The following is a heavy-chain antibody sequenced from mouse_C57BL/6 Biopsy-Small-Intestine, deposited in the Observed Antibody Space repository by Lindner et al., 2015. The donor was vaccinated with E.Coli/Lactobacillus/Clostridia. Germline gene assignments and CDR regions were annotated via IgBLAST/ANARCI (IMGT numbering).Heavy chain of an antibody. CDR2: ISPETGTT. V-gene: IGHV1-84*02. Sequence: SVKVSCKASGYTFTDYYMHWVRQAPGQRPEWMGWISPETGTTNYAQKFQGRVTITRDMSITTAYMELSSLRSDDTAVYYCAKVVAADRGPSYYYFDYWGQGTLVTVSS. CDR3: AKVVAADRGPSYYYFDY. J-gene: IGHJ2*01. D-gene: IGHD1-3*01. CDR1: GYTFTDYY.